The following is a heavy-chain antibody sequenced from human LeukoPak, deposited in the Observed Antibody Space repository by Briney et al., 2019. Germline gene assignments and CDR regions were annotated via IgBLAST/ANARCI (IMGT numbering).Heavy chain of an antibody. CDR1: GFTFSSYS. V-gene: IGHV3-48*04. J-gene: IGHJ3*02. CDR3: ARDRDDTRDAFDI. D-gene: IGHD1-1*01. Sequence: GGSLRLSCAASGFTFSSYSMNWVRQAPGKGLEWVSYISSSSSTIYYADSAKGRFTISRDNAKNSLYLQMNSLRAEDTAVYYCARDRDDTRDAFDIWGQGTMVTVS. CDR2: ISSSSSTI.